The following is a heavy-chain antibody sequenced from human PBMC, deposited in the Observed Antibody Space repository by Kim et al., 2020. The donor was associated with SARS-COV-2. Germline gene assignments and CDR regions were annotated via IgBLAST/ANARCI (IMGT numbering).Heavy chain of an antibody. J-gene: IGHJ6*02. CDR3: ARDRGRGVGATPRYYYYYYYGMDV. CDR2: ISSSSSYI. Sequence: GGSLRLSCAASGFTFSSYSMNWVRQAPGKGLEWVSSISSSSSYIYYADSVKGRFTISRDNAKNSLYLQMNSLRAEDTAVYYCARDRGRGVGATPRYYYYYYYGMDVWGQGTTVTVSS. D-gene: IGHD1-26*01. V-gene: IGHV3-21*01. CDR1: GFTFSSYS.